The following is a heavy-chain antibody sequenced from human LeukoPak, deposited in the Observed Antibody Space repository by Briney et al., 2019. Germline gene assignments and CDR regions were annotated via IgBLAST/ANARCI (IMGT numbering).Heavy chain of an antibody. V-gene: IGHV1-8*01. CDR3: ARPRSNYYYMDV. J-gene: IGHJ6*03. CDR2: MNPNSGNT. CDR1: GYTFTSYD. Sequence: GASVKVSCKASGYTFTSYDINWVRQATGQGLEWMGWMNPNSGNTGYAQKFQGRVTMTRNTSISTAYMELSSLRSDDTAVYYCARPRSNYYYMDVWGKGTTVTVSS.